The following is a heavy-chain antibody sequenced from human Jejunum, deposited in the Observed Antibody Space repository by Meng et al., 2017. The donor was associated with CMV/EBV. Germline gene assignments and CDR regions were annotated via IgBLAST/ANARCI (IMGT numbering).Heavy chain of an antibody. Sequence: FVDYTMHWVRQAPGKGLEWVSLISRNGDIAYYEDSMKGRFTISRDNNKNFLYLHMNSLRSEDTALYYCAKEGPDCTNGVCPAFDIWGQGTMVTVSS. J-gene: IGHJ3*02. D-gene: IGHD2-8*01. CDR1: FVDYT. CDR2: ISRNGDIA. CDR3: AKEGPDCTNGVCPAFDI. V-gene: IGHV3-43*01.